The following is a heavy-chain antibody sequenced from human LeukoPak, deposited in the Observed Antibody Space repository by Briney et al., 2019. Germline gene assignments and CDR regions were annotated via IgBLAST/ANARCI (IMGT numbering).Heavy chain of an antibody. D-gene: IGHD6-6*01. CDR1: GYTFTGYY. J-gene: IGHJ2*01. CDR2: INPNSGGT. CDR3: ATDRGSSGWYFDL. Sequence: ASVKVSCKASGYTFTGYYMHWVRQAPGQGLEWMGWINPNSGGTNYAQKFQGRVTMTRDTSISTAYMELSRLRSDDTAVYYCATDRGSSGWYFDLWGRGTLVTVSS. V-gene: IGHV1-2*02.